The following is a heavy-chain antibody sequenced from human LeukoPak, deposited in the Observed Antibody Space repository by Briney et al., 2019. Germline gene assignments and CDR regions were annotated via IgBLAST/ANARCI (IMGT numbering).Heavy chain of an antibody. Sequence: GGSLRLSCAASGFIFTSYWMHWVRQAPGKGLVWVSRMNADGSTTNYAVSVKGRFTISRDNAKNTLYLQMNSLSAEDTAVYYCARDRIFGSGSLDFWGQGSLVTVSS. J-gene: IGHJ4*02. CDR3: ARDRIFGSGSLDF. CDR1: GFIFTSYW. V-gene: IGHV3-74*01. CDR2: MNADGSTT. D-gene: IGHD3-10*01.